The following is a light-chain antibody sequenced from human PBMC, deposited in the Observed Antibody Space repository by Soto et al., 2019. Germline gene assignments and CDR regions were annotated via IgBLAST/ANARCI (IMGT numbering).Light chain of an antibody. Sequence: QPVLTQPPSASGTPGQRVTISCSGSSSNIGSNTVNWYQQPPGTAPKLLIYSNNQRPSGVPDRFSGSKSGTSASLAISGLQSEDEADYYCAAWDDSLNGYVFGTGTKVTVL. CDR3: AAWDDSLNGYV. V-gene: IGLV1-44*01. J-gene: IGLJ1*01. CDR2: SNN. CDR1: SSNIGSNT.